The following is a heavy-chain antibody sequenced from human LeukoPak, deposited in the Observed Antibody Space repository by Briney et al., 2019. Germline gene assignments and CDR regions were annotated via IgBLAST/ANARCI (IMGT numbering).Heavy chain of an antibody. V-gene: IGHV3-7*01. D-gene: IGHD4-23*01. CDR1: GFTFNNYW. J-gene: IGHJ4*02. CDR2: IKQDGSEK. CDR3: ARDFAGFPRSPLSPGGNSVGRTDY. Sequence: PGGSLRLSCAASGFTFNNYWMSWVRQAPGKGLEWVANIKQDGSEKNYVDSVKGRFTISRDDAKNSLYLQMNRLRVEDTAVYYCARDFAGFPRSPLSPGGNSVGRTDYWGQGTLVTVSS.